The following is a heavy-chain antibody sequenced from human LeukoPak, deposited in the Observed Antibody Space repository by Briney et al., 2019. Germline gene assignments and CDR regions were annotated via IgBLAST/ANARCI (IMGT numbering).Heavy chain of an antibody. Sequence: SETLSLTCAVYGGSFSGYYWSWIRQPPGKGLEWIWEINHIGSTNYNPSLKSRGTISVDTSKNQFSLKLSSVTAADTAVYYCAREVRYFDWSHRFDPWGQGTLVTVSS. CDR2: INHIGST. J-gene: IGHJ5*02. CDR1: GGSFSGYY. V-gene: IGHV4-34*01. CDR3: AREVRYFDWSHRFDP. D-gene: IGHD3-9*01.